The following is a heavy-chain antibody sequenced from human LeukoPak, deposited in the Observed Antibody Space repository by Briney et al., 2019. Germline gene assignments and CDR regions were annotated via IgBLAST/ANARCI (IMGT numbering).Heavy chain of an antibody. CDR1: GGSFSGYY. CDR3: ARDSTVTRKINY. J-gene: IGHJ4*02. V-gene: IGHV4-34*01. CDR2: INHSGST. Sequence: SETLSLTCAVYGGSFSGYYWRWIRQPPGKGLKWIGEINHSGSTNYNPSLKRRGTISVDTSKNQFSLKLSSVTAADTAVYYCARDSTVTRKINYWGQGTLVTVSS. D-gene: IGHD4-17*01.